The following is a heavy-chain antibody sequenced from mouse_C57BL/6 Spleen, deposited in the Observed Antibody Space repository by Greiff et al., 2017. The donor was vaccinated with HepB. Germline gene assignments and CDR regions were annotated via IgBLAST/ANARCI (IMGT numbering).Heavy chain of an antibody. CDR3: AREGAQATDAMDY. CDR2: INPGSGGT. J-gene: IGHJ4*01. D-gene: IGHD3-2*02. CDR1: GYAFTNYL. V-gene: IGHV1-54*01. Sequence: VQLQQSGAELVRPGTSVKVSCKASGYAFTNYLIEWVKQRPGQGLEWIGVINPGSGGTNYNEKFKGKATLTADKSSSTAYMQLSSLTSEDSAVYFCAREGAQATDAMDYWGQGTSVTVSS.